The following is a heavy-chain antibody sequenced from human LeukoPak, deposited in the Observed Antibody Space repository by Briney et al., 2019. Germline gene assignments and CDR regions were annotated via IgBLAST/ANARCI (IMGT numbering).Heavy chain of an antibody. CDR2: IIPIFGTA. D-gene: IGHD4-17*01. Sequence: SVKVSCKASGGTFSSYAISWVRQAPGQGLEWMGGIIPIFGTANYAQKFQGRVTITADESTSTAYMELSSLRSEDTAVYYCARGRHDYGDYPGAFDIWGQGTMVTVSS. V-gene: IGHV1-69*01. CDR3: ARGRHDYGDYPGAFDI. J-gene: IGHJ3*02. CDR1: GGTFSSYA.